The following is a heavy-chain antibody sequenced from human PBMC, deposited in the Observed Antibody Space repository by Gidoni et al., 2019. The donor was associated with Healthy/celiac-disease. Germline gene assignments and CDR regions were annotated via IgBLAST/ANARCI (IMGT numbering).Heavy chain of an antibody. CDR3: AKELGSSSVN. J-gene: IGHJ4*02. V-gene: IGHV3-23*01. CDR1: GFTFRSYA. Sequence: EVQLLESGGGLVQPRGSLRLSCSASGFTFRSYAMSGVRQAPGKGLEWVSAISGSGGSTYYADSVKGRFTISRDNSKNTLYLQMNSLRAEDTAVYYCAKELGSSSVNWGQGTLVTVSS. CDR2: ISGSGGST.